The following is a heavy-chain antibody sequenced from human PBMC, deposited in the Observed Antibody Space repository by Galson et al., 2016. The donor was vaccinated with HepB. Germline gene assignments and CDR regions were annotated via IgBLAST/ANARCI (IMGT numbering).Heavy chain of an antibody. Sequence: QSGAEVKKPGESLKISCEGSGYTSSSYWIGWVRQMPGKGLEWMGIIYLDDSDTRYSPSFQGQVTISADKSINTAYLQWSSLKASDTAIYYCARGDSNGWLEYYQHWGQGTLVTVSS. CDR1: GYTSSSYW. CDR3: ARGDSNGWLEYYQH. J-gene: IGHJ1*01. D-gene: IGHD6-19*01. CDR2: IYLDDSDT. V-gene: IGHV5-51*01.